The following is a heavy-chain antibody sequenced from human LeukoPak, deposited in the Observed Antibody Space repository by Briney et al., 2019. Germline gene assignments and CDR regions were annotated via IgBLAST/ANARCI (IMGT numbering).Heavy chain of an antibody. CDR2: IIPIFGTA. D-gene: IGHD6-19*01. CDR3: ARGSSGSYYYYMDV. J-gene: IGHJ6*03. Sequence: GASVKVSCKASGYTFTSYDINWVRQAPGQGLEWMGGIIPIFGTANYAQKFQGRVTITADESTSTAYMELSSLRSEDTAVYYCARGSSGSYYYYMDVWGKGTTVTISS. V-gene: IGHV1-69*13. CDR1: GYTFTSYD.